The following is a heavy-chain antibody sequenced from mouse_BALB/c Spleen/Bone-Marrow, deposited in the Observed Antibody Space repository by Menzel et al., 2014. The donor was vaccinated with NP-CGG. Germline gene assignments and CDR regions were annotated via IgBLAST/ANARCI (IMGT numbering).Heavy chain of an antibody. D-gene: IGHD1-1*01. V-gene: IGHV4-1*02. CDR1: GFDFSRYR. CDR3: ARLYYYGLQDY. CDR2: INPDSSTI. J-gene: IGHJ2*01. Sequence: EVQLQESGGGLVQPGGSLKLSCAASGFDFSRYRMSWVRQAPGKGLEWIGEINPDSSTINYTPSLKDKFIISRDNAKNXLYLQMSKVRSEDTALYYCARLYYYGLQDYWGQGTTLTVSS.